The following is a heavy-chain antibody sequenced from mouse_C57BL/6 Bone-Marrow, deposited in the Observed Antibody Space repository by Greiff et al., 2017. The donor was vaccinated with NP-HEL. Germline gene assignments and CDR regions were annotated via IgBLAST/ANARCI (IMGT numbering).Heavy chain of an antibody. V-gene: IGHV1-19*01. CDR1: GYTFTDYY. CDR2: INPYNGGT. CDR3: ARSGTTVVDFDY. Sequence: VQLQQSGPVLVKPGASVKMSCKASGYTFTDYYMNWVKQSHGKSLEWIGVINPYNGGTSYNQKFKGKATLTVDKSSSTAYMELNSLTSEDSAVYYCARSGTTVVDFDYWGQGTTLTVSS. D-gene: IGHD1-1*01. J-gene: IGHJ2*01.